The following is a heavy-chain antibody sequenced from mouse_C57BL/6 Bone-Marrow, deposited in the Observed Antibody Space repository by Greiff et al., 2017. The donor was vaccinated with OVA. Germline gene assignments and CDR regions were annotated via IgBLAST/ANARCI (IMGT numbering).Heavy chain of an antibody. Sequence: VKLVESGPGLVQPSQSLSITCTVSGFSLTSYGVHWVRQSPGKGLEWLGVIWSGGSTDYNAAFISRLSISKDNSKSQVFFKMNSLQADDTAIYYCARPYYSNPYAMDYWGQGTSVTVSS. CDR2: IWSGGST. CDR1: GFSLTSYG. D-gene: IGHD2-5*01. J-gene: IGHJ4*01. CDR3: ARPYYSNPYAMDY. V-gene: IGHV2-2*01.